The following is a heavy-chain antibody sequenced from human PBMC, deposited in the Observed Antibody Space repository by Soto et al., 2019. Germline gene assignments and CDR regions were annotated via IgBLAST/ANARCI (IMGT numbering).Heavy chain of an antibody. CDR2: IKQDGGEK. CDR1: GFTFSSYW. J-gene: IGHJ6*02. Sequence: EVQLVESGGGLVQPEGSLRLSCAASGFTFSSYWMSWVRQTPGKGLEWVANIKQDGGEKYYVDSVKGRFTISRDNAKNTLYLQMNSLRAEDTAVYYCARVYSSSSGRDMDVWGQGTTVTVSS. V-gene: IGHV3-7*04. D-gene: IGHD6-6*01. CDR3: ARVYSSSSGRDMDV.